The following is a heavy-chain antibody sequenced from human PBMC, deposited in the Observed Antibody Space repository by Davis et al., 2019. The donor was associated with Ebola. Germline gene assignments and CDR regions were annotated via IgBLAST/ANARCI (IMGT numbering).Heavy chain of an antibody. Sequence: SETLSLTCTVSGGSISSYYWSWIRQPPGKGLEWIGYIYYSGSTNYNPSLKSRVTISVDMSENQFSLKLRSVTAADTAVYYCAREGFDSWGQGTLVTVSS. J-gene: IGHJ4*02. CDR2: IYYSGST. V-gene: IGHV4-59*12. CDR3: AREGFDS. CDR1: GGSISSYY.